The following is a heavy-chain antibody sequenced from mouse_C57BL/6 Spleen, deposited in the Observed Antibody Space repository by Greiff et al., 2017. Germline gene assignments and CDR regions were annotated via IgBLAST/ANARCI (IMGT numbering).Heavy chain of an antibody. D-gene: IGHD3-2*02. V-gene: IGHV1-66*01. CDR3: ARGDSSGYYYAMDY. J-gene: IGHJ4*01. CDR1: GYSFTSYY. Sequence: QVHVKQSGPELVKPGASVKISCKASGYSFTSYYIHWVKQRPGQGLEWIGWIYPGSGNTKYNEKFKGKATLTADTSSSTAYMQLSSLTSEDSAVYYCARGDSSGYYYAMDYWGQGTSGTVSS. CDR2: IYPGSGNT.